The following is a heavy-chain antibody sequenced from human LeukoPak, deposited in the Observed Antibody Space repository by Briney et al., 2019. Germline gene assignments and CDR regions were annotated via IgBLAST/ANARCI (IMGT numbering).Heavy chain of an antibody. Sequence: ASVKVSCKASGYTFTSYAMNWVRQAPGQGLEWMGWINPNSGGTNYAQKFQGRVTMTRDTSISTAYMELSRLRSDDTAVYYCARDLDIVVVPAATRGFDPWGQGTLVTVSS. CDR1: GYTFTSYA. J-gene: IGHJ5*02. D-gene: IGHD2-2*01. V-gene: IGHV1-2*02. CDR2: INPNSGGT. CDR3: ARDLDIVVVPAATRGFDP.